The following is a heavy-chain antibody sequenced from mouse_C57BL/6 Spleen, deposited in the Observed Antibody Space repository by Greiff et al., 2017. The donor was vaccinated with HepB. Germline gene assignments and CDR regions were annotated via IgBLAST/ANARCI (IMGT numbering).Heavy chain of an antibody. CDR2: ISSGGDYI. CDR3: TRDRCTVGYFDV. Sequence: EVKVVESGEGLVKPGGSLKLSCAASGFTFSSYAMSWVRQTPEKRLEWVAYISSGGDYIYYADTVKGRFTISRDNSRNTLYLQMSSLKSEDTAMYYCTRDRCTVGYFDVWGTGPTVTVSS. V-gene: IGHV5-9-1*02. J-gene: IGHJ1*03. CDR1: GFTFSSYA. D-gene: IGHD1-1*01.